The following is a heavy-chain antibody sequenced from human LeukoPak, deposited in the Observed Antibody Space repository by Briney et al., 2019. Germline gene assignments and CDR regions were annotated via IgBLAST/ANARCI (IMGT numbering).Heavy chain of an antibody. CDR3: AARGEGLHYGMDV. CDR2: ISYDGSNK. J-gene: IGHJ6*02. Sequence: PGRSLRLSCAASGFTFSSYGMHWVRQAPGKGLEWVAVISYDGSNKYYADSVKGRFTISGDNSKNTLYLQMNSLRAEDTAVYYCAARGEGLHYGMDVWGQGTTVTVSS. CDR1: GFTFSSYG. V-gene: IGHV3-30*03.